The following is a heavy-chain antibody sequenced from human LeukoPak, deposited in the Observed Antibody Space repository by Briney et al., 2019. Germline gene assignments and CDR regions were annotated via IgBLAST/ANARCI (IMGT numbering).Heavy chain of an antibody. D-gene: IGHD2-15*01. Sequence: ASVKVSCKASGYTFTSYALHWVRQAPGQRLEWMGWINDGNGNTKYSQKFQGRVTITRDTSASTAYVELSSLRSEDTAVYYCARDPCSGGTCYIHPFDYWGQGALVTVSS. CDR1: GYTFTSYA. J-gene: IGHJ4*02. CDR2: INDGNGNT. V-gene: IGHV1-3*01. CDR3: ARDPCSGGTCYIHPFDY.